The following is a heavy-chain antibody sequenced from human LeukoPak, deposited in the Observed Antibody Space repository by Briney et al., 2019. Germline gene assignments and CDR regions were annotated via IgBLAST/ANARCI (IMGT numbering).Heavy chain of an antibody. CDR2: ISNSGGST. CDR3: AKDRGGGSGSRVVFAS. V-gene: IGHV3-23*01. Sequence: PGGSLRLSCATSGFSFSSYAMSWVRQAPGKGLEWGSGISNSGGSTYYADSGKVRFTIARDNSKNALYLQMNRLRADDPAVYYCAKDRGGGSGSRVVFASWGQGTLVTVSS. CDR1: GFSFSSYA. D-gene: IGHD3-10*01. J-gene: IGHJ4*02.